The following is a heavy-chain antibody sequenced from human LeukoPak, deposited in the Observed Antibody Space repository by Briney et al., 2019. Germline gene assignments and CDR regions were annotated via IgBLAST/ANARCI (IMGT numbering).Heavy chain of an antibody. CDR3: ARHGSGWPRDFDY. V-gene: IGHV5-10-1*01. CDR1: GYTFTTYW. D-gene: IGHD6-19*01. J-gene: IGHJ4*02. CDR2: IDPSDSYT. Sequence: GQSLKISCKGSGYTFTTYWISWVRQMRGKGLEWMGRIDPSDSYTNYSPSFQGHVTISADKSISTAYLQWSSLKASDTAMYYCARHGSGWPRDFDYWGQGTLVTVSS.